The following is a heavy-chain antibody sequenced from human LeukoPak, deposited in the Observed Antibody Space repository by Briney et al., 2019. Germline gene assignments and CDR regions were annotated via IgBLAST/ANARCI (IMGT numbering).Heavy chain of an antibody. CDR2: IYSGGDT. V-gene: IGHV3-66*02. CDR1: GFTVSSNY. J-gene: IGHJ4*02. Sequence: GGSLRLSCAASGFTVSSNYMNWVRQAPGKGLEWVSIIYSGGDTYYADSVKGRFTISRDNSKNTLYPQMSSLRAEDTAVYYCTRGPGSTWYSDYWGQGTLVTVSS. D-gene: IGHD6-13*01. CDR3: TRGPGSTWYSDY.